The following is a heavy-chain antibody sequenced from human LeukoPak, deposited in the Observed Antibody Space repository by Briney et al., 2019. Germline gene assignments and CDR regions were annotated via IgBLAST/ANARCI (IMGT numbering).Heavy chain of an antibody. Sequence: PSETLSLTCTVSGGSISSSSYYWGWIRQPPGKGLEWIGSIYYSGSTYYNPSLKSRVTISVDTSKNQFSLKLSSVTAADTAVYYCARVGGSGSYEFDYWGQGTLVTVSS. CDR1: GGSISSSSYY. V-gene: IGHV4-39*07. D-gene: IGHD3-10*01. J-gene: IGHJ4*02. CDR2: IYYSGST. CDR3: ARVGGSGSYEFDY.